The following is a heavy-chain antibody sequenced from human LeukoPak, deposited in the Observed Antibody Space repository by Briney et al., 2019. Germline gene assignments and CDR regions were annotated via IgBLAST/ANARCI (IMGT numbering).Heavy chain of an antibody. Sequence: GGSLRLSCVASGFIFTSSGMNWVRQAPGKGLEWVSSITHGGQIYYADSVKGRSTISRDNTKNSVYLQMDNLRDDDTAVYFCARDDRYGSGTLGKRFDPWGQGTLVSVSS. J-gene: IGHJ5*02. V-gene: IGHV3-21*01. CDR1: GFIFTSSG. CDR2: ITHGGQI. D-gene: IGHD3-10*01. CDR3: ARDDRYGSGTLGKRFDP.